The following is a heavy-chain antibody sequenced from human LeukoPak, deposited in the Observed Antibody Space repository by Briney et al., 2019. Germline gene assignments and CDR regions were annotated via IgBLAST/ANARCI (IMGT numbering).Heavy chain of an antibody. J-gene: IGHJ4*02. CDR3: VSFYQAYYFDY. CDR1: GGSISSGDYY. Sequence: SETLSLTCTVSGGSISSGDYYWSWTRQPPGKGLEWIGYIYYSGSTYYNPSLKSRVTISVDTSKNQISLKLSSVTAADTAVYYCVSFYQAYYFDYWGQGTLVAVSS. D-gene: IGHD2-21*01. CDR2: IYYSGST. V-gene: IGHV4-30-4*01.